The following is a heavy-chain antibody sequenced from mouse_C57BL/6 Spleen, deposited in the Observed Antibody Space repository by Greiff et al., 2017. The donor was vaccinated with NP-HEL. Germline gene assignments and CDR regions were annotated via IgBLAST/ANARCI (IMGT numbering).Heavy chain of an antibody. D-gene: IGHD2-4*01. V-gene: IGHV1-80*01. CDR2: IYPGDGDT. CDR3: ARERLPYYAMDY. CDR1: GYAFSSYW. Sequence: QVQLKESGAELVKPGASVKISCKASGYAFSSYWMNWVKQRPGQGLEWIGQIYPGDGDTNYNGKFKGKATLTADTSSSTAYMQLSSLTSEDSAVYFCARERLPYYAMDYWGQGTSVTVSS. J-gene: IGHJ4*01.